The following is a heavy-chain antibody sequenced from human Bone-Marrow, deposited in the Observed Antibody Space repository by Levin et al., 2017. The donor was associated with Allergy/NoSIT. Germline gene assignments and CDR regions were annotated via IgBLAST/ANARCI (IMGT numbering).Heavy chain of an antibody. V-gene: IGHV5-51*01. J-gene: IGHJ3*01. CDR3: ARQGDDGRGTSGYFSPFDV. CDR2: IYPGDSDI. D-gene: IGHD2-2*01. Sequence: GGSLRLSCQGSGYNFARYWIGWVRQMPGKGLEWMGIIYPGDSDIRYSPSFQGQVIISADKSISSASLQWSSLKASDTAIYYCARQGDDGRGTSGYFSPFDVWGQGTMVTVSS. CDR1: GYNFARYW.